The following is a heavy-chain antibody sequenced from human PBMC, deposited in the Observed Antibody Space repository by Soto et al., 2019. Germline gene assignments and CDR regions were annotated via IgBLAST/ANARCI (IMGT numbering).Heavy chain of an antibody. CDR3: ARAQEMATIKPVEEFDY. J-gene: IGHJ4*02. CDR1: GGTFSSYA. V-gene: IGHV1-69*13. D-gene: IGHD5-12*01. Sequence: SVKVSCKASGGTFSSYAISWVRQAPGQGLEWMGGIIPIFGTANYAQKFQGRVTITADESTSTAYMELSSLRSEDTAVYYCARAQEMATIKPVEEFDYWGQGTLVTVSS. CDR2: IIPIFGTA.